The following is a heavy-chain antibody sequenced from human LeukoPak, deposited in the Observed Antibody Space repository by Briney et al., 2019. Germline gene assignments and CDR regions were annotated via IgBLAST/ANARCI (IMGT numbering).Heavy chain of an antibody. CDR2: INQDGSEK. V-gene: IGHV3-7*01. J-gene: IGHJ4*02. CDR3: ARGYRLN. Sequence: GGSLRLSCAASGFTFSNYWMSWVRQAPGKGLEWVADINQDGSEKYYVGSVKGRFTISRDNAKNSLYLQMNSLSAEDTAVYYCARGYRLNWGQGALVTVSS. CDR1: GFTFSNYW. D-gene: IGHD3-16*01.